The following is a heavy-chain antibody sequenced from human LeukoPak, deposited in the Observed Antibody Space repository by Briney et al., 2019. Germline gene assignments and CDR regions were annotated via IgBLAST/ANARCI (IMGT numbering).Heavy chain of an antibody. V-gene: IGHV3-7*03. CDR3: ARIGYSSSSLDY. Sequence: GGSLRLSCAASGFPFSHYWMTWVRQAPGKGLEWVANIKQDGSEKYFVDSEKGRFTMSRDNAKNSVSLQMDSLRVEDTAVYYCARIGYSSSSLDYWGQGTLVTVSS. CDR2: IKQDGSEK. CDR1: GFPFSHYW. J-gene: IGHJ4*02. D-gene: IGHD6-6*01.